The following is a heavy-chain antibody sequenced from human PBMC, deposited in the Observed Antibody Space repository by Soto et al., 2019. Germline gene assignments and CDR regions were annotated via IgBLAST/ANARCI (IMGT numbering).Heavy chain of an antibody. D-gene: IGHD6-6*01. CDR1: GGSISSYY. CDR2: IYYSGST. Sequence: SETLSLTSTVSGGSISSYYWSWIRQPPGKGLEWIGYIYYSGSTNYNPSLKSRVTISVDTSENQFSLKLSSVTAADTAVYYCARLVRSRAGDYYFDYWGQGTLVTVSS. V-gene: IGHV4-59*01. CDR3: ARLVRSRAGDYYFDY. J-gene: IGHJ4*02.